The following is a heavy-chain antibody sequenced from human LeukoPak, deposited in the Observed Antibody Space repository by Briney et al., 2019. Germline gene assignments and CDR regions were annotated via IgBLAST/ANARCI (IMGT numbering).Heavy chain of an antibody. V-gene: IGHV4-59*01. CDR2: IYYSGST. CDR3: AGTYYYDSSGYYHYSL. CDR1: GGSISSYY. J-gene: IGHJ4*02. Sequence: KTSETLSLTCTVSGGSISSYYWSWIRQPPGKGLEWIGYIYYSGSTNYNPSLKSRVTISVDTSKNQSSLKLSSVTAADTAVYYCAGTYYYDSSGYYHYSLWGQGTLVTVSS. D-gene: IGHD3-22*01.